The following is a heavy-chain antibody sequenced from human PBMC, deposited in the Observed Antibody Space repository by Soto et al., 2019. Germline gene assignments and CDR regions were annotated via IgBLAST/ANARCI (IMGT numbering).Heavy chain of an antibody. V-gene: IGHV1-69*06. D-gene: IGHD2-21*02. CDR1: GGTFSSYA. J-gene: IGHJ5*02. CDR3: ARIRRPYCGGDCYSVSGFDP. CDR2: IIPIFGTA. Sequence: ASVKVSCKASGGTFSSYAISWVRQAPGQGLEWMGGIIPIFGTANYAQKFQGRVTITADKSTSTAYMELSSLRSEDTAVYYCARIRRPYCGGDCYSVSGFDPWGQGTMVTVYS.